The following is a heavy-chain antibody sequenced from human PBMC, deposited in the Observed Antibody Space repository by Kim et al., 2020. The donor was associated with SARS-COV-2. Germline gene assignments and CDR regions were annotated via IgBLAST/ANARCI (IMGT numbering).Heavy chain of an antibody. J-gene: IGHJ4*02. CDR2: YNSGTT. V-gene: IGHV4-39*01. Sequence: YNSGTTYYNPSLKSRVTISVDTSKNQFSLKLSSVTAADTAVYYCASTQGYWGQGTLVTVSS. CDR3: ASTQGY.